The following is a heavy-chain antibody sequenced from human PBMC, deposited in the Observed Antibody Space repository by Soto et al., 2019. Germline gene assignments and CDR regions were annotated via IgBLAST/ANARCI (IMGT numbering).Heavy chain of an antibody. Sequence: SETLSLTCTVSGGSISSSSYYWGWIRQPPGKGLEWIGSIYYSGSTYYNPSLKSRVTISVDTSKNQFSLKLSSVTAADTAVYYCTALYGGRYYFDYWGQGTLVTVSS. CDR1: GGSISSSSYY. V-gene: IGHV4-39*01. CDR3: TALYGGRYYFDY. J-gene: IGHJ4*02. CDR2: IYYSGST. D-gene: IGHD3-10*02.